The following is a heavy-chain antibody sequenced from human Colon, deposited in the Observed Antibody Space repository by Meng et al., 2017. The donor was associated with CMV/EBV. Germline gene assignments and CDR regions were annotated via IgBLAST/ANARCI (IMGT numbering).Heavy chain of an antibody. V-gene: IGHV4-59*01. J-gene: IGHJ5*01. Sequence: SETLSLTCTVSGVSISGYYWSWIRQPPGRGPEYIGRIHYSGSTNYSPSLESRVSISVDTFKNQFSLNISSVTAADTAVYYCAKGGASSIWFDSWGQGTLVTVSS. CDR2: IHYSGST. CDR1: GVSISGYY. D-gene: IGHD6-6*01. CDR3: AKGGASSIWFDS.